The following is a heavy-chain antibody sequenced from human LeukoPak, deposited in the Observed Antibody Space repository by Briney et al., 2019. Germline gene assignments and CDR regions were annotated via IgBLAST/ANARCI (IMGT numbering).Heavy chain of an antibody. J-gene: IGHJ3*02. V-gene: IGHV1-2*02. D-gene: IGHD1-26*01. CDR1: GYTFTGYY. CDR3: ARSREHTFDI. CDR2: INPNSGDT. Sequence: GASVKVSCKASGYTFTGYYIHWVRQAPGQGLECMGWINPNSGDTNYAPKFQGRVTVTRDTSISTAYMELSRLRSDDTAVYYCARSREHTFDIWGQGTMVTVSS.